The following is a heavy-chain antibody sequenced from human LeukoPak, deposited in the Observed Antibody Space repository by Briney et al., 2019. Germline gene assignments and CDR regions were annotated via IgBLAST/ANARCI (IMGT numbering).Heavy chain of an antibody. CDR2: IWYDGTNE. CDR1: GFNFSIYG. CDR3: ARDSPLTAGPFDP. V-gene: IGHV3-33*01. Sequence: GRSLRLSCAASGFNFSIYGMHWVRQGPGKGLEWVAVIWYDGTNEYYADSVKGRFTIFRDNSKNTLYLQMNSLRGDDTAVYYCARDSPLTAGPFDPWGQGTLVTVSS. D-gene: IGHD7-27*01. J-gene: IGHJ5*02.